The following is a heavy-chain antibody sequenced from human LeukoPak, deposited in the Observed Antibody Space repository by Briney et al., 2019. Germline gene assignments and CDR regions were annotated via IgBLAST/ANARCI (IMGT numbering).Heavy chain of an antibody. V-gene: IGHV1-2*06. CDR1: DYTFTDYY. CDR2: INPDSGGT. Sequence: GASVKVSCKASDYTFTDYYIHWVRQAPGQGLEWMGRINPDSGGTNFAQKFQARVTVTRDTSISTAYMELSTLRSDDTAVYYCARPRATKLVDDGFDIWGQGTIVTVSS. CDR3: ARPRATKLVDDGFDI. J-gene: IGHJ3*02. D-gene: IGHD1-26*01.